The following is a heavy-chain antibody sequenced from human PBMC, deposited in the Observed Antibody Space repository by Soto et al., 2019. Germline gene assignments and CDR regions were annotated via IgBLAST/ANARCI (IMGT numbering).Heavy chain of an antibody. CDR3: ARDGRSSYSSGWYYFDY. J-gene: IGHJ4*02. D-gene: IGHD6-19*01. CDR2: IIPIFGTT. CDR1: GGTFSSYA. Sequence: SVKVSCKASGGTFSSYAISWVRQAPGQGLEWLGEIIPIFGTTKYAQNLQGRVTLTADKSTSTAYMELSSLGSEDTAVYYCARDGRSSYSSGWYYFDYWGQGTLVTVSS. V-gene: IGHV1-69*06.